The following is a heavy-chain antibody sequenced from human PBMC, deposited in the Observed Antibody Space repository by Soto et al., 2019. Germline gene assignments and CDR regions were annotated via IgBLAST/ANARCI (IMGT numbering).Heavy chain of an antibody. D-gene: IGHD2-15*01. V-gene: IGHV3-53*01. J-gene: IGHJ4*02. CDR3: ARDGYCSGGTCYSAGFDY. CDR2: LYSGGST. CDR1: EFTVRSNY. Sequence: GGSLRLSCAASEFTVRSNYVRWVRQPPGKRLEWVSVLYSGGSTYYADSVKGGFTISRDSSKNTLYLQMNSLRDEDTAVYYCARDGYCSGGTCYSAGFDYWGQGTLVTVSS.